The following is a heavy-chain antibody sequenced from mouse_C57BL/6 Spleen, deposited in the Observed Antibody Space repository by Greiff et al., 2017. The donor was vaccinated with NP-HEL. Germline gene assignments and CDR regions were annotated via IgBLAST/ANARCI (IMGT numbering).Heavy chain of an antibody. Sequence: QVQLQQPGAELVKPGASVKMSCKASGYTFTSYWITWVKQRPGQGLEWIGDIYPGSGSTNYNEKFKSKATLTVDTSSSTAYMQLSSLTAEDSAVYYCARKDYSSGYGFAYWGQGTLVTVSA. CDR2: IYPGSGST. V-gene: IGHV1-55*01. D-gene: IGHD3-2*02. J-gene: IGHJ3*01. CDR3: ARKDYSSGYGFAY. CDR1: GYTFTSYW.